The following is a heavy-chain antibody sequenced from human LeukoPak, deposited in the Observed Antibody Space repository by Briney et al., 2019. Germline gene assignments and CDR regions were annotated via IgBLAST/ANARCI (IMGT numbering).Heavy chain of an antibody. J-gene: IGHJ4*02. D-gene: IGHD3-9*01. CDR2: ISYDGSNK. V-gene: IGHV3-30*04. Sequence: GRSLRLSCAASGFTFSSYAMHWVRQAPGKGLEWVAVISYDGSNKYYADSVKGRFTISRDNSKNTLYLQMNSLRAEDTAVSYCARDEGDILTGYCPYWGQGTLVTVSS. CDR1: GFTFSSYA. CDR3: ARDEGDILTGYCPY.